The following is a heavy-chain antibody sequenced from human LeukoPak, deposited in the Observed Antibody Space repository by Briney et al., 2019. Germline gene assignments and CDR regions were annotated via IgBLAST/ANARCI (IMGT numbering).Heavy chain of an antibody. J-gene: IGHJ4*02. CDR3: TRDYRGTFDY. CDR2: IKQDGSEK. D-gene: IGHD1-26*01. V-gene: IGHV3-7*03. Sequence: PGGSLRLSCVASGFTYSSYWMSWVRQAPGKGLEWAANIKQDGSEKNYVDSVKGRFTISRDNAKNSLYLQMNSLRAEDTAVYYCTRDYRGTFDYWGQGTLVTVSS. CDR1: GFTYSSYW.